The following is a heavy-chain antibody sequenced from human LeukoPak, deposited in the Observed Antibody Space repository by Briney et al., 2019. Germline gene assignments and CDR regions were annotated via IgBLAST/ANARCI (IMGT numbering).Heavy chain of an antibody. J-gene: IGHJ4*02. Sequence: PSETLSLACTVSGDSISSFYWTRIRQPAGKGLEWIGRIYTSGSTNYNPSLKSRVTMSVDTSKNQFSLKLSSVTAADTAVYYCARDVVAAAGTWDHWGQGTLVTVSS. CDR1: GDSISSFY. CDR2: IYTSGST. V-gene: IGHV4-4*07. D-gene: IGHD6-13*01. CDR3: ARDVVAAAGTWDH.